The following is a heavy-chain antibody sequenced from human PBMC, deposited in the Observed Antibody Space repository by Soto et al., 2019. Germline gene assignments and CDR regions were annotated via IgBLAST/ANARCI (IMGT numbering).Heavy chain of an antibody. CDR3: AREADFASSGYVLDY. CDR2: VTSSSSSM. CDR1: GFTFSSYS. Sequence: GGSLRLSCAASGFTFSSYSMNWVRQAPGKGLEWVSSVTSSSSSMFYADSVKGRFTISRDDAKDSLFLQMNSLRADDTAVYYCAREADFASSGYVLDYWGQGTLVTVSS. D-gene: IGHD3-22*01. V-gene: IGHV3-21*01. J-gene: IGHJ4*02.